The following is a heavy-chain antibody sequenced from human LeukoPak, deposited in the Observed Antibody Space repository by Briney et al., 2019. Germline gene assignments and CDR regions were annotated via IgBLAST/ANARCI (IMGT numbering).Heavy chain of an antibody. Sequence: GESLKISCKGSGYRFTNYWIGWVRQMPGKGLEWMGIIYPGDSNTRYSPSFQGQVTISADKSINTAYVQWSSLKASDTAMYYCARRVVNNRNWYFNLCGRGTLVTVSS. D-gene: IGHD4-23*01. CDR1: GYRFTNYW. J-gene: IGHJ2*01. V-gene: IGHV5-51*01. CDR2: IYPGDSNT. CDR3: ARRVVNNRNWYFNL.